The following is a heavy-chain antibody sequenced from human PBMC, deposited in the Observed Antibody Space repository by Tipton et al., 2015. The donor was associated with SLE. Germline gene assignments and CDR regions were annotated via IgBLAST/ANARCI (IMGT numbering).Heavy chain of an antibody. CDR1: GASITSSDW. CDR3: VRSLPHYYDGSGYFFDS. D-gene: IGHD3-22*01. CDR2: IHHRGST. V-gene: IGHV4-4*02. J-gene: IGHJ5*01. Sequence: TLSLTCAVSGASITSSDWWSWVRQPPGKGLEYIGEIHHRGSTNYKSSLGGRVTISVDKSKNQFSLKLTSVTAADTAVYYCVRSLPHYYDGSGYFFDSWGQGSLVTVSS.